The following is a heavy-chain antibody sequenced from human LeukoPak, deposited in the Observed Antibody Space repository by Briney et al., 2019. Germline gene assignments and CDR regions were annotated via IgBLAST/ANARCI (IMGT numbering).Heavy chain of an antibody. CDR1: GYSFTSYW. Sequence: GESLKISCNGSGYSFTSYWIGWVRQMPGKGLEWMGIIYPGDSDTRYSPSFQGQVTISADKSISTAYLQWSSLKASDTAMYYCARGPYCSSTSCEYNWFDPWGQGTLVTVSS. V-gene: IGHV5-51*01. CDR2: IYPGDSDT. D-gene: IGHD2-2*01. J-gene: IGHJ5*02. CDR3: ARGPYCSSTSCEYNWFDP.